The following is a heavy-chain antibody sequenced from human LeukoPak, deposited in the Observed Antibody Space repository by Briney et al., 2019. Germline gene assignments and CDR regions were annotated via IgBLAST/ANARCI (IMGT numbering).Heavy chain of an antibody. CDR2: INPNSGGT. D-gene: IGHD2-2*01. CDR1: GYTFTGYY. CDR3: ARSCSSTSCSLDY. V-gene: IGHV1-2*02. J-gene: IGHJ4*02. Sequence: GASVKVSCKASGYTFTGYYMHWVRQAPGQGLEWMGWINPNSGGTNYAQKFQGRVTMTRDTSISTAYMELSRLRSDDTAVYYYARSCSSTSCSLDYWGQGTLVTVSS.